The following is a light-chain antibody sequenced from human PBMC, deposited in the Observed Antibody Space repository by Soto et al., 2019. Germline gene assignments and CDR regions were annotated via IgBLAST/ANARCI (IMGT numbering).Light chain of an antibody. Sequence: DIQMTQSPSTLSASIGERVTITCRASQSISNWLAWYQQKPGKAPKLLIYKASTVESRVPSRFSGSGSGTQFTLTISSVQPDDLATYYCQQYNSYSEAFGQGTKVELK. V-gene: IGKV1-5*03. J-gene: IGKJ1*01. CDR3: QQYNSYSEA. CDR1: QSISNW. CDR2: KAS.